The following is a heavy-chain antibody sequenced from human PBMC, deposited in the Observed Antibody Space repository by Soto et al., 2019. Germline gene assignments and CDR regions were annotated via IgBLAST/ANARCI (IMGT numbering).Heavy chain of an antibody. CDR2: ISSTTNYI. J-gene: IGHJ4*02. Sequence: GGSLRLSCAASGFTFTRYSMNWVRQAPGKGLEWVSSISSTTNYIHYGDSMKGRFTISRDNAKNSLYLEMNSLRAEDTAVYYCARESEDLTSNFDYWGQGTLVTVSS. CDR1: GFTFTRYS. CDR3: ARESEDLTSNFDY. V-gene: IGHV3-21*06.